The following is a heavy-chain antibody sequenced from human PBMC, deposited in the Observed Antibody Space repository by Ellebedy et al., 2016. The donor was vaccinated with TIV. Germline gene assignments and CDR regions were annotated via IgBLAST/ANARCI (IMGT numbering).Heavy chain of an antibody. CDR1: GIIVSDYF. J-gene: IGHJ4*02. CDR2: IGSSSGDE. D-gene: IGHD5-24*01. Sequence: GGSLRLSCEASGIIVSDYFMNWVRQAPGKGLEWVSSIGSSSGDEYYADSVKGRFTISRDNARNSLYLQMNSLRAEDTAVYFCARRGRDAYNFYVDLWGQGTLVTVSS. V-gene: IGHV3-21*01. CDR3: ARRGRDAYNFYVDL.